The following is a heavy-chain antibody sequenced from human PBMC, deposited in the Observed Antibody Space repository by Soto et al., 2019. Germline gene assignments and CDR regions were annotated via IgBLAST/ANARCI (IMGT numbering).Heavy chain of an antibody. D-gene: IGHD4-4*01. CDR3: ARGPDYSKTGY. Sequence: SQTLCRTCTVSGGSDSSAGYYWTWFRQPPGKGLDWIGSVHSSGTTRYNPSLEGRVTISVDTPTHQFSLNLRSVTPADTAVYYCARGPDYSKTGYWGQGTLVTVSS. CDR2: VHSSGTT. J-gene: IGHJ4*03. CDR1: GGSDSSAGYY. V-gene: IGHV4-61*08.